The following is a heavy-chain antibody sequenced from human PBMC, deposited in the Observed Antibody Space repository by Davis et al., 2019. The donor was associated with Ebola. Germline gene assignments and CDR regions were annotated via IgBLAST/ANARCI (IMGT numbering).Heavy chain of an antibody. CDR1: GGSFSGYY. Sequence: MPSETLSLTCAVYGGSFSGYYWSWIRQPPGKGLEWIGEINHSGSTNYNPSLKSRVTISVDTSKNQFSLKLSSVTAADTAVYYCARGRRLLWFREPFDYWGQGTLVTVSS. J-gene: IGHJ4*02. CDR2: INHSGST. D-gene: IGHD3-10*01. V-gene: IGHV4-34*01. CDR3: ARGRRLLWFREPFDY.